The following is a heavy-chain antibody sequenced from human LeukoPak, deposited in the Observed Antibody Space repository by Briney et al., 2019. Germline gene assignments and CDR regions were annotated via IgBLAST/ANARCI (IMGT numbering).Heavy chain of an antibody. CDR3: ARDNRYYGSGSYYMISGY. D-gene: IGHD3-10*01. J-gene: IGHJ4*02. V-gene: IGHV3-21*01. CDR2: ISSSSSYI. Sequence: GGSLRLSCAASGFTFSSYSMNWVRQAPGEGLEWVSSISSSSSYIYYVDSVKGRFTISRDNAKNSLYLQMNSLRAEDTAVYYCARDNRYYGSGSYYMISGYWGQGTLVTVSS. CDR1: GFTFSSYS.